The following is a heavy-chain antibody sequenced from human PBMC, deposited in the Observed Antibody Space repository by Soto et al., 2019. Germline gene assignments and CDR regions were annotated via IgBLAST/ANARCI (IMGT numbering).Heavy chain of an antibody. J-gene: IGHJ4*02. V-gene: IGHV4-34*01. Sequence: SETLSLTCAVYGGSFSGYYWSWIRQPPGRGLEWIGEINHSGSTNYNPSLKSRVTISVDTSKNQFSLKLSSVTAADTAVYYCARLGGSREAFWGQGTLVTVSS. CDR3: ARLGGSREAF. D-gene: IGHD2-15*01. CDR2: INHSGST. CDR1: GGSFSGYY.